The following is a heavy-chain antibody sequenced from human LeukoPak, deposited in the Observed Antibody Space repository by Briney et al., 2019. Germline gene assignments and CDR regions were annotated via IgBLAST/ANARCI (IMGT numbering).Heavy chain of an antibody. CDR1: GFTFSSYG. D-gene: IGHD3-22*01. Sequence: GGSLRLSCAASGFTFSSYGMSWVRQAPGKGLVWVSRINSDGSGTSYADSVKGRFTISRDNAKSTLYLQMNSLRAEDTAVYYCARDPEHYDSSGYYTLKDDWGQGTLVTVSS. V-gene: IGHV3-74*01. CDR3: ARDPEHYDSSGYYTLKDD. J-gene: IGHJ4*02. CDR2: INSDGSGT.